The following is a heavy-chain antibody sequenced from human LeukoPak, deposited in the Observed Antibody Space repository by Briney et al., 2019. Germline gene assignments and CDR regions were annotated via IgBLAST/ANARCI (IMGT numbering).Heavy chain of an antibody. V-gene: IGHV4-59*01. CDR1: GGSISSYY. CDR3: ARSPGAMIDY. CDR2: IYYSGST. J-gene: IGHJ4*02. Sequence: SETLSLTCTVSGGSISSYYWSWIRQPPGKGLEWIGYIYYSGSTNYNPSLKSRVTISVDTSKNQFSLKLSSVTAADTAVYYCARSPGAMIDYWGQGTLVTVSS. D-gene: IGHD1-26*01.